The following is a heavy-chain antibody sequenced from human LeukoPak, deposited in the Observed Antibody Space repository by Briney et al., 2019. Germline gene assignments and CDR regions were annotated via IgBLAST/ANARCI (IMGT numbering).Heavy chain of an antibody. CDR2: ISGSGGST. V-gene: IGHV3-23*01. CDR3: GMGRDSSGYYYVGY. D-gene: IGHD3-22*01. J-gene: IGHJ4*02. Sequence: GGSLRLSCAASGFTFSSYAMSWVRQAPGKGLEWVSAISGSGGSTYYADSVEGRFTISRDNSKNTLYLQMNSLRAEDTAVYYCGMGRDSSGYYYVGYWGQGTLVTVSS. CDR1: GFTFSSYA.